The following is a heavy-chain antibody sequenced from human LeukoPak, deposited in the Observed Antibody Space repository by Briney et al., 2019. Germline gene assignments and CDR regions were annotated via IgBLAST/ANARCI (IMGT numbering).Heavy chain of an antibody. CDR2: IIPIFGTA. CDR1: GYTFTSYG. D-gene: IGHD3-16*01. Sequence: ASVKVSCKASGYTFTSYGISWVRQAPGQGLEWMGGIIPIFGTANYAQKFQGRVTITADESTSTAYMELSSLRSEDTAVYYCARKPLRSEGWFDPWGQGTLVTVSS. J-gene: IGHJ5*02. V-gene: IGHV1-69*13. CDR3: ARKPLRSEGWFDP.